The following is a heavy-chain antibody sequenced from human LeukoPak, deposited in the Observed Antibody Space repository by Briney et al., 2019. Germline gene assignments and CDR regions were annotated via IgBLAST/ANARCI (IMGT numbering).Heavy chain of an antibody. Sequence: PGGSLRLSCAASGFTFSSYGMHWVRQAPGKGLEWVAVIWYDGSNKYYADSVKGRFTISRDNSKNTLYLQMNSLRAEDTAVYYCARSRRGHYYDSSAFDYWGQGTLVTVSS. J-gene: IGHJ4*02. V-gene: IGHV3-33*01. CDR1: GFTFSSYG. D-gene: IGHD3-22*01. CDR3: ARSRRGHYYDSSAFDY. CDR2: IWYDGSNK.